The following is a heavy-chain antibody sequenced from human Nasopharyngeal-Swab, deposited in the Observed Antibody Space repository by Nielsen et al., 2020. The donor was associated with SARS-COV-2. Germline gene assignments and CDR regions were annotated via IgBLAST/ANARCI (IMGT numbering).Heavy chain of an antibody. CDR3: ATDRDYGDSSGMDV. D-gene: IGHD4-17*01. CDR2: FDPEDGET. J-gene: IGHJ6*02. Sequence: ASAKVSCKVSGYTLTELSMHWVRQAPGKGLEWMGGFDPEDGETIYAQKFQGRVTMTEDTSTDTAYMELSSLRSEDTAVYYCATDRDYGDSSGMDVWGQGTTVTVSS. CDR1: GYTLTELS. V-gene: IGHV1-24*01.